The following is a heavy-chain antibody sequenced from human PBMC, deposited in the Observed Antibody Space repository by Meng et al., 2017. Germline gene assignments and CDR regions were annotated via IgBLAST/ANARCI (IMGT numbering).Heavy chain of an antibody. CDR1: GGSIRSGSYY. CDR3: AKFTEYDWFDP. D-gene: IGHD2-2*01. V-gene: IGHV4-61*02. J-gene: IGHJ5*02. Sequence: QVQLQESGPGLVKPSQTLSLTCTVSGGSIRSGSYYWSRIRQPAGKGLEWIGRIYTSGSTNYNPSLKSRVTISVDTSKNQFSLKLSSVTAADTAVYYCAKFTEYDWFDPWGQGTLVTVSS. CDR2: IYTSGST.